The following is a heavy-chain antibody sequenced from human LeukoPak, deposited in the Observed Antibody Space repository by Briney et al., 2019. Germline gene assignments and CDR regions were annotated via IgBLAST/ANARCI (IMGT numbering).Heavy chain of an antibody. CDR3: ARRAGAYSHPYDY. D-gene: IGHD4/OR15-4a*01. Sequence: GGSLRLSCAASGFTFSSYSMNWVRQAPGKGLEWVSHISPTSSTIFYAESVKGRFTISRDNAKNSVFLQMNSLRAEDTAVYYCARRAGAYSHPYDYWGQGTLVTVSS. CDR2: ISPTSSTI. CDR1: GFTFSSYS. V-gene: IGHV3-48*01. J-gene: IGHJ4*02.